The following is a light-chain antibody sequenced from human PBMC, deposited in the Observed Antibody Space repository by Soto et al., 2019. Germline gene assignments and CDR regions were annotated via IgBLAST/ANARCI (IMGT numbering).Light chain of an antibody. CDR1: QSIGSF. J-gene: IGKJ1*01. CDR3: QQCYMGWT. Sequence: DIHVTQSPSTPSSSVGAGVTITCRASQSIGSFLAWYQHQPGKAPKLLIYDASTLESGVPPRFSGTGSGTEFTFSITSLQPEDFGTYYCQQCYMGWTFGQGTKVDIK. V-gene: IGKV1-5*01. CDR2: DAS.